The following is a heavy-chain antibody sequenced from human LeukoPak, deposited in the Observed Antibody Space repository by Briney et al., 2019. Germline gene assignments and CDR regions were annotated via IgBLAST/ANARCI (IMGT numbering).Heavy chain of an antibody. Sequence: ASVKVSCKASGGTFSSYAISWVRQARGQGLEWMGGIIPIFGTANYAQKFQGRVTITTDKSTSTAYVELSSLRSEDTAVYYCARSTNGEYYFDYWGQGTLVTVSS. CDR2: IIPIFGTA. CDR3: ARSTNGEYYFDY. J-gene: IGHJ4*02. V-gene: IGHV1-69*05. CDR1: GGTFSSYA. D-gene: IGHD2-8*01.